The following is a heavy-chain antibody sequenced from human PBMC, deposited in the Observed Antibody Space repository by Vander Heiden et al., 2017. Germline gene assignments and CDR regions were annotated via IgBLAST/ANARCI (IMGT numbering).Heavy chain of an antibody. CDR2: IYHSGST. J-gene: IGHJ4*02. D-gene: IGHD2-15*01. Sequence: VQLQESGPTLVKPSGTLSLTCAVSGGSISSTNWWNWVRQPPGKGLECIGKIYHSGSTDYSPSLKSRVTMSMDTSKNQFSLNLTSVTAADTAVYYCARDRNYCSGGSCYAFDYWGQGTLVTVPS. CDR1: GGSISSTNW. V-gene: IGHV4-4*02. CDR3: ARDRNYCSGGSCYAFDY.